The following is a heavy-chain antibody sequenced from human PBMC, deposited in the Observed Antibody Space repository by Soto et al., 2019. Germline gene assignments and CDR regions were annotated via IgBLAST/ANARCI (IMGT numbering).Heavy chain of an antibody. CDR1: GCSSSSYY. V-gene: IGHV4-59*01. D-gene: IGHD6-19*01. CDR3: ARGHSSGWIDAFDI. J-gene: IGHJ3*02. Sequence: LETLPLTCTVSGCSSSSYYWSWIRQPPGKGLEWIGYIYYSGSTNYNPSLKSRVTISVDTSKNQFSLKLSSVTAADTAVYYCARGHSSGWIDAFDIWGQGTMLTVSS. CDR2: IYYSGST.